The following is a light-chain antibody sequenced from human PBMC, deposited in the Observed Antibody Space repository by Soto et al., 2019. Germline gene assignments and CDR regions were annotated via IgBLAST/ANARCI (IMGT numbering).Light chain of an antibody. V-gene: IGKV3-20*01. CDR2: GAS. J-gene: IGKJ5*01. Sequence: EIVLTQSPGTLSLSPGERATLSCRASQRVSSSYLAWYQQKPGQAPRVLIYGASSRATGIPDRFSGSGSGTDFTLTISSLKSEDYAVYYCQQYKSWPPITFGQGTRMEI. CDR1: QRVSSSY. CDR3: QQYKSWPPIT.